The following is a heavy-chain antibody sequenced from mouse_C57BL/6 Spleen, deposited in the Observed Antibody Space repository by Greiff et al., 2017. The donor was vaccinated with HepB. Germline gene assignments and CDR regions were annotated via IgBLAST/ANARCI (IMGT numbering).Heavy chain of an antibody. Sequence: EVQVVESGGGLVKPGGSLKLSCAASGFTFSDYGMHWVRQAPEKGLEWVAYISSGSSTIYYADTVKGRFTISRDNAKNTLFLQMTSLRSEDTAMYYCARNDYYGSDWYFDVWGTGTTVTVSS. CDR1: GFTFSDYG. D-gene: IGHD1-1*01. CDR2: ISSGSSTI. CDR3: ARNDYYGSDWYFDV. V-gene: IGHV5-17*01. J-gene: IGHJ1*03.